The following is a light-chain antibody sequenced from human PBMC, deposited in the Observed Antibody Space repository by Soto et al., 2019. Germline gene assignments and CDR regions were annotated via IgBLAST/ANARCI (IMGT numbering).Light chain of an antibody. CDR3: QNNIYTRYFS. CDR1: ESVSHNY. J-gene: IGKJ3*01. Sequence: EIVLTQSPGTLSLSPGERATLSCRASESVSHNYLAWYQQKHGQAPRLIIYGVSFRATGIPARFGGSGSGKNFFLSITRLEPEDFAVYYCQNNIYTRYFSFGPGTKVEFK. V-gene: IGKV3-20*01. CDR2: GVS.